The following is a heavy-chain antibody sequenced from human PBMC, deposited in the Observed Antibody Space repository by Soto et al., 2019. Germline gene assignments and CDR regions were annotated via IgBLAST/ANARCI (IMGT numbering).Heavy chain of an antibody. CDR3: TTDSRFLEWSSYYYGMDV. CDR2: IKSKTHGGTT. Sequence: GSLRLSCAASGFTLSNAWMSWVRQAPGKGLEWVGRIKSKTHGGTTDYAAPVKGRFTISRDDSKNTLYLQMNSLKTEDTAVYYCTTDSRFLEWSSYYYGMDVWGQGTTVTVSS. J-gene: IGHJ6*02. D-gene: IGHD3-3*01. V-gene: IGHV3-15*01. CDR1: GFTLSNAW.